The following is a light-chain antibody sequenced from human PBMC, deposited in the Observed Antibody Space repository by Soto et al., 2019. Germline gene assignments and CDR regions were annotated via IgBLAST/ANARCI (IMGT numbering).Light chain of an antibody. CDR2: GAS. J-gene: IGKJ4*01. CDR1: QSVSTN. V-gene: IGKV3-15*01. Sequence: IVMTHSPATLSVSPGERATLSCRASQSVSTNLAWYQQKPGQGPRLLIFGASTRAIGIPARFSGSGSGTDFTLTISSLQSEDFAVYYCQHYNELPLTFSGGTKVDIK. CDR3: QHYNELPLT.